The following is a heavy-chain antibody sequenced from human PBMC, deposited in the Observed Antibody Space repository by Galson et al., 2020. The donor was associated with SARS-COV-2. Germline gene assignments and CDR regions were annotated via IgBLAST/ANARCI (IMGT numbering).Heavy chain of an antibody. D-gene: IGHD7-27*01. CDR3: ARGDMGNDYFDY. J-gene: IGHJ4*02. CDR2: IYSEGSST. Sequence: ALHGESLKISCAASGFTFSSSWMHWVRQAPGKGLVWVLRIYSEGSSTSYADSVKGRFTISGDNAKNTLYLQMNSLRAEDTAVYYCARGDMGNDYFDYWGQGTLVTVSS. CDR1: GFTFSSSW. V-gene: IGHV3-74*01.